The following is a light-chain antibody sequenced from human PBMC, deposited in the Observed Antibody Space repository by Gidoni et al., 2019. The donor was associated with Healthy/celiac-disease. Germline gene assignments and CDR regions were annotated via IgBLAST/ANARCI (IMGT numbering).Light chain of an antibody. CDR2: GAS. Sequence: ELVMTQSPATLSVSPGERATLSCRASQSVSSNLAWYQQKPGQAPRLLIYGASTRAAGFPARFSGSGSGTEFTLTISSLQSEDFAVYFCQQYNNWPPEVTFGQGTRLEIK. CDR3: QQYNNWPPEVT. CDR1: QSVSSN. V-gene: IGKV3-15*01. J-gene: IGKJ5*01.